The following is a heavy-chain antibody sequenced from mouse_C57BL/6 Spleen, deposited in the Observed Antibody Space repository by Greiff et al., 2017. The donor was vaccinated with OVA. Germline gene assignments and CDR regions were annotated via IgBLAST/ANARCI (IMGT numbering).Heavy chain of an antibody. CDR2: INPNNGGT. D-gene: IGHD2-4*01. CDR1: GYTFTDYY. V-gene: IGHV1-26*01. J-gene: IGHJ2*01. CDR3: ASLYDYGEGYFDY. Sequence: VQLQQSGPELVKPGASVKISCKASGYTFTDYYMNWVKQSHGKSLEWIGDINPNNGGTSYNQKFKGKATLTVDKSSSTAYMELRSLTSEDSAVYYCASLYDYGEGYFDYWGQGTTLTVSS.